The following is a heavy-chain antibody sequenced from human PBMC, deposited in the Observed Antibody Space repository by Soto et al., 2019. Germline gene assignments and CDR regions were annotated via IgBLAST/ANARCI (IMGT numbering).Heavy chain of an antibody. CDR3: AKQGGAMDSDAFDI. CDR1: GGTFSSYA. CDR2: IIPIFGTA. J-gene: IGHJ3*02. Sequence: SVKVSCKASGGTFSSYAISWVRQAPGQGLEWMGGIIPIFGTANYAQKFQGRVTITADESTSTAYMELSSLRSEDTAVYYCAKQGGAMDSDAFDIWGQGTMVTVSS. D-gene: IGHD5-18*01. V-gene: IGHV1-69*13.